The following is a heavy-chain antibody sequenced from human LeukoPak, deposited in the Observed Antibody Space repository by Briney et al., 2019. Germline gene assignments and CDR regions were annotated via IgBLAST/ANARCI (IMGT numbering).Heavy chain of an antibody. CDR1: GNSISRGDNY. CDR3: ARASYSYDINGWVPFDY. Sequence: PSQTLSLTCTVSGNSISRGDNYWSWIRQPAGKGLEWIGRIYTSGSTNYNPSLKSRVTISGDTSNNQFSLRLSFVAAADTAVYYCARASYSYDINGWVPFDYWGQGTLVTVSS. D-gene: IGHD3-22*01. CDR2: IYTSGST. J-gene: IGHJ4*02. V-gene: IGHV4-61*02.